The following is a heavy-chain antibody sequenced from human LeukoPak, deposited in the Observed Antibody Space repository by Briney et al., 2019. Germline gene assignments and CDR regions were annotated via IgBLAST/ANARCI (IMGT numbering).Heavy chain of an antibody. CDR3: ARVNPTSSGFYAY. D-gene: IGHD3-22*01. V-gene: IGHV3-74*01. CDR1: GFTFGNYW. CDR2: ISTDGSST. J-gene: IGHJ4*02. Sequence: SGGSLRLSCTASGFTFGNYWMHWVRQAPGKGLVWVSRISTDGSSTNYADSVKGRFTVSRDNAKNSLYLQMNSLRAEDTAVYYCARVNPTSSGFYAYWGQGTLVIVSS.